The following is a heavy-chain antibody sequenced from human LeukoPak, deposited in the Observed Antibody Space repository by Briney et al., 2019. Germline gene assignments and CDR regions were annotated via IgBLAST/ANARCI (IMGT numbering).Heavy chain of an antibody. D-gene: IGHD5-18*01. Sequence: GGSLRLSCAASGFTFSSHAMSWVRQAPGKGLEWVSAISNSGGSTYYSDSVKGRFTISRDNSQNTLYLQMNSLRSDDTAVYYCAKDEQLWVLRAFDIWGQGTMVSVSS. CDR1: GFTFSSHA. CDR3: AKDEQLWVLRAFDI. J-gene: IGHJ3*02. CDR2: ISNSGGST. V-gene: IGHV3-23*01.